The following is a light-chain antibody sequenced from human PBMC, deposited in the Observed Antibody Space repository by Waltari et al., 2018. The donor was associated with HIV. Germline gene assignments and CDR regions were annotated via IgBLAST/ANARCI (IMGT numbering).Light chain of an antibody. V-gene: IGLV3-21*04. CDR1: NIVTTS. J-gene: IGLJ7*01. Sequence: SYVLTQPPSVSVAPGKTASITCGGNNIVTTSVHWYQQKPGQAPVVVIYNDNDRPSGIPERFSGSNSGNTATLTISRVEAGDEADYFCQVWDSTSDHAVFGGGTQLTVL. CDR2: NDN. CDR3: QVWDSTSDHAV.